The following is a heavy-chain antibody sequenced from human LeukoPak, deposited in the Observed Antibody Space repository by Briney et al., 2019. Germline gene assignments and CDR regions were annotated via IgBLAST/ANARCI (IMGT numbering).Heavy chain of an antibody. V-gene: IGHV3-21*01. D-gene: IGHD3-22*01. CDR1: GFTFSSYS. J-gene: IGHJ6*02. CDR2: ISSSSSYI. Sequence: PGGSLRLSCAASGFTFSSYSMNWVRQAPGKGLEWVSSISSSSSYIYYADSVKGRFAISRDNAKNSLYLQMNSLRAEDTAVYYCARDYYDSSGYGSGGNYYYYGMDVWGQGTTVTVSS. CDR3: ARDYYDSSGYGSGGNYYYYGMDV.